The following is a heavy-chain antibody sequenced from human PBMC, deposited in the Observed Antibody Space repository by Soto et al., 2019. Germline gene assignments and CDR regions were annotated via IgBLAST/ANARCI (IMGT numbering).Heavy chain of an antibody. CDR3: ARGRSDGMDV. CDR2: IKEDGSEK. Sequence: EVQLVESGGGLVQPGGSLRLSCAASGFTLSSDWMTWVRQAPGKGLEWVANIKEDGSEKYYVDSVKGRFTISRDDAKNSLYLQMNSLRVEDTAVFYCARGRSDGMDVWGQGTTVTVSS. CDR1: GFTLSSDW. J-gene: IGHJ6*02. D-gene: IGHD3-10*01. V-gene: IGHV3-7*03.